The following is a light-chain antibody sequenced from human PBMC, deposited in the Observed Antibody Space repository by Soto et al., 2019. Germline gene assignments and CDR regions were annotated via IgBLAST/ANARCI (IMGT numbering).Light chain of an antibody. CDR1: STDVGGYNL. J-gene: IGLJ2*01. CDR3: CSYSGSNPVV. CDR2: EGS. Sequence: QSVLTQPASVSGSPGHSISISCTGTSTDVGGYNLVSWYQQHPGKAPRLMIYEGSERPSGVSNRFSGSNSGSTASLTISGLQAEDEADYYCCSYSGSNPVVFGGGTKLTVL. V-gene: IGLV2-23*01.